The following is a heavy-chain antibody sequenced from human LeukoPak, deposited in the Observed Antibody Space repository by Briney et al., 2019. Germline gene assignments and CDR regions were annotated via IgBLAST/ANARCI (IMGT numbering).Heavy chain of an antibody. D-gene: IGHD3-3*01. V-gene: IGHV1-69*13. CDR2: IIPIFGTA. CDR1: GGTFSSYA. Sequence: ASVKVSCKASGGTFSSYAISWVRQAPGQGLEWMGGIIPIFGTANYAQKFQGRVTITADESTSTAYMELSSLRAEDTAVYYCAKAGSVGYYDFWSGYGGNYFDYWGQGTLVTVSS. J-gene: IGHJ4*02. CDR3: AKAGSVGYYDFWSGYGGNYFDY.